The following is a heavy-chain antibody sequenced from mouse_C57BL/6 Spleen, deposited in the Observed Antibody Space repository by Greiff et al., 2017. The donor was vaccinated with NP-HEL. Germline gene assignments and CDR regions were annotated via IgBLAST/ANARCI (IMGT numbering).Heavy chain of an antibody. Sequence: DVKLVESEGGLVQPGSSMKLSCTASGFTFSDYYMAWVRQVPEKGLEWVANINYDGSSTYYLDSLKSRFIISRDNAKNILYLQMSSLKSEDTATYYCARVGTGAMDYWGQGTSVTVSS. J-gene: IGHJ4*01. CDR3: ARVGTGAMDY. CDR1: GFTFSDYY. V-gene: IGHV5-16*01. CDR2: INYDGSST. D-gene: IGHD4-1*01.